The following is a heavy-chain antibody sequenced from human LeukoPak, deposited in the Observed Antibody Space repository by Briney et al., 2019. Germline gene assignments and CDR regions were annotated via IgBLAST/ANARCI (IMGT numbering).Heavy chain of an antibody. J-gene: IGHJ4*02. CDR1: GGSIRSSSYY. V-gene: IGHV4-39*07. CDR2: IYYSGRT. D-gene: IGHD3-22*01. CDR3: AIYYDNIGYKN. Sequence: PSETLSLTCTVSGGSIRSSSYYWGWIRQPPGKGLEWIGYIYYSGRTYYNPSLKSRVTISVDTSKNQFSLKLSSVTAADTAVYYCAIYYDNIGYKNWGQGTPVTVSS.